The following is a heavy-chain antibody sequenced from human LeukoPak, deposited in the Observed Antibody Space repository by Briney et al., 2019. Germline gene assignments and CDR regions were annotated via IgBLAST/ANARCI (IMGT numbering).Heavy chain of an antibody. CDR3: ARDRRYCSSTSCYTGRNFDY. CDR2: INPSGGST. J-gene: IGHJ4*02. CDR1: GYTFTGYY. D-gene: IGHD2-2*02. V-gene: IGHV1-46*01. Sequence: ASVKVSCKASGYTFTGYYMHWVRQAPGQGLEWMGIINPSGGSTSYAQKFQGRVTMTRDTSTSTVYMELSSLRSEDTAVYYCARDRRYCSSTSCYTGRNFDYWGQGTLVTVSS.